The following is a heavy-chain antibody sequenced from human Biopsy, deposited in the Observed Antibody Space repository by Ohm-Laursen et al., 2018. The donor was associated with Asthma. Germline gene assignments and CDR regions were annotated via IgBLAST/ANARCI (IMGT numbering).Heavy chain of an antibody. D-gene: IGHD3-9*01. Sequence: SVKVSCKASGYSFTDYHLHWVRQAPGQGLEWMGRITPTSGGTTYAQKFQGRVTMTRDRSISTAYMELNRLRSEDTAVYYCARTYYDFLTGQVNDAFAIWGQGTVVTVSS. CDR2: ITPTSGGT. V-gene: IGHV1-2*06. CDR3: ARTYYDFLTGQVNDAFAI. J-gene: IGHJ3*02. CDR1: GYSFTDYH.